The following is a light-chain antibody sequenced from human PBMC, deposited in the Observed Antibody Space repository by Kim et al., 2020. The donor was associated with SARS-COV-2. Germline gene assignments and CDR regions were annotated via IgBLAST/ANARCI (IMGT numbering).Light chain of an antibody. CDR3: QQYNRWPPYI. CDR2: GTS. Sequence: EIVMTQSPATLSVSPGERATLSCRTSQSVSTNLAWYQQKPGQAPRLLINGTSTRATGIPARFSGSGSGTEFTLTISSLQSEDFAIYYCQQYNRWPPYIFGQGTKLEI. J-gene: IGKJ2*01. V-gene: IGKV3-15*01. CDR1: QSVSTN.